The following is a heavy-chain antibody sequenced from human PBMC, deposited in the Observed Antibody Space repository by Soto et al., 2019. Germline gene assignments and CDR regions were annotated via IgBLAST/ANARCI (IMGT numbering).Heavy chain of an antibody. CDR3: ARVSSIAAPPYYYYGMDV. CDR2: ISAYNGNT. Sequence: ASVKVSCKASGYTFTSYGISWVRQAPGQGLEWMGWISAYNGNTNYAQKLQGRVTMTTDTSTSTAYMELRSLRSDDTAVYYCARVSSIAAPPYYYYGMDVWGQGTTVTVSS. V-gene: IGHV1-18*01. D-gene: IGHD6-6*01. J-gene: IGHJ6*02. CDR1: GYTFTSYG.